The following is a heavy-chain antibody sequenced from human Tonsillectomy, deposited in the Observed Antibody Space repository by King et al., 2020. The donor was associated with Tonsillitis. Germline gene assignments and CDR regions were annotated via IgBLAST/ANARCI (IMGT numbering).Heavy chain of an antibody. J-gene: IGHJ4*02. CDR3: ARDFAEFDY. CDR2: TKQEGSEK. Sequence: VQLVESGGGLVQPGGSLRLSCAASGFTFRSYWMSWVRQAPGKGLEGVADTKQEGSEKYYVDSGRGRFTISRDNAKNTLYLQMSRLRAEDTAVCYCARDFAEFDYWGQGTLVTVSS. V-gene: IGHV3-7*01. D-gene: IGHD1-14*01. CDR1: GFTFRSYW.